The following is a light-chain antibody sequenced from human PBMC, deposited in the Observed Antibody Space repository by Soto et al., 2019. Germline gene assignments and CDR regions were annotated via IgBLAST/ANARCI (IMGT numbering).Light chain of an antibody. J-gene: IGKJ2*01. V-gene: IGKV3-20*01. CDR3: HHYGSSPET. Sequence: EIVLTQSPASLSLSPGERATLTCRASQSVSSSYLAWYQQKPGQAPRLLIYGASSRATGIPDRFSGSGSGTDFTLTISRLEPEDFAVYYCHHYGSSPETFGQGTKLEIK. CDR1: QSVSSSY. CDR2: GAS.